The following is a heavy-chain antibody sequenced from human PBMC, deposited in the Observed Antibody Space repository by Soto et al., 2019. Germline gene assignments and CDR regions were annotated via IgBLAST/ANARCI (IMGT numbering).Heavy chain of an antibody. CDR1: GGTFGSYT. Sequence: QVQLVQSGAEVKKPGSSVKVSCKASGGTFGSYTISWVRQAPGQGLEWMGRIIPILGIANYAQKFQGRVTITADKSTSTAYMELSSLRSEDTAVYYCAVGGGIVVVPAATDYYMDVWGKGTTVTVSS. V-gene: IGHV1-69*02. J-gene: IGHJ6*03. CDR2: IIPILGIA. D-gene: IGHD2-2*01. CDR3: AVGGGIVVVPAATDYYMDV.